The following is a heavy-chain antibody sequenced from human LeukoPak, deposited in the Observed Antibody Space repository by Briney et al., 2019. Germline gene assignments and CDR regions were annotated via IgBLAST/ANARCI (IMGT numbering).Heavy chain of an antibody. D-gene: IGHD5-18*01. Sequence: PGGSLRLSCAASGFTFSGSAVSWVRQAPGKGLEWVSLISFSGGSTYYADSVKGRFTISRDNAKNTLYLQMNSLRAEDTAVYYCARDRVYGYLFDYWGQGTLVTVSS. J-gene: IGHJ4*02. CDR3: ARDRVYGYLFDY. V-gene: IGHV3-23*01. CDR2: ISFSGGST. CDR1: GFTFSGSA.